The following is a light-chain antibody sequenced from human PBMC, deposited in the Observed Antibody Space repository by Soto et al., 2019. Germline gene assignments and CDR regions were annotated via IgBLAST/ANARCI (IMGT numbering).Light chain of an antibody. CDR1: QDLDRW. CDR3: QQYNSYSGT. CDR2: AAS. V-gene: IGKV1D-16*01. J-gene: IGKJ1*01. Sequence: DIQMTQSPSSLSASVGDRVTITCRASQDLDRWLAWYQQKPGEAPKVLIFAASSLQSGLPSRFSGSGSGTEFTLTISSLQPDDFATYYCQQYNSYSGTFGQGTKVDI.